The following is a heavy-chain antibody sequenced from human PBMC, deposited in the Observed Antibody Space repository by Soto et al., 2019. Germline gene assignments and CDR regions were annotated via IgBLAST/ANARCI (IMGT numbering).Heavy chain of an antibody. D-gene: IGHD4-17*01. CDR1: GYTFTSYD. Sequence: GASVKVSCKASGYTFTSYDINWVRQATGQGLEWMGWMNPNSGNTGYAQKFQGRVTMTRNTSISTACMELSSLRSEDTAVYYCARGPLSTVTRLDYWGQGTLVTVSS. J-gene: IGHJ4*02. CDR3: ARGPLSTVTRLDY. CDR2: MNPNSGNT. V-gene: IGHV1-8*01.